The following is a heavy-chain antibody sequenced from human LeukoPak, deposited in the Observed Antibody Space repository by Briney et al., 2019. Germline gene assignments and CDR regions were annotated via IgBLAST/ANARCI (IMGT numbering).Heavy chain of an antibody. D-gene: IGHD2-21*01. J-gene: IGHJ4*02. Sequence: GGSLRLSCAASGFTFSSYEMNWVRQAPGKGLEWVSYISGGGSTMYYADSVKGRFTISRDNAKNSLYLQMNSLRAEDTAVYYCAKGSYFYSSDYWGQGTLVTVSS. CDR3: AKGSYFYSSDY. CDR1: GFTFSSYE. CDR2: ISGGGSTM. V-gene: IGHV3-48*03.